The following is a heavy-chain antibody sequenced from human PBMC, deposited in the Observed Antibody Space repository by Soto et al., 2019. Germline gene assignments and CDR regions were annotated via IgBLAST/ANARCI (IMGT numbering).Heavy chain of an antibody. CDR2: ISSNGGST. J-gene: IGHJ6*02. CDR3: VKTPFSMTTVTTDDYYYGMDV. CDR1: GFTFSSYA. Sequence: LSLSRLASGFTFSSYAMHWVRQAPGKGLEYVSAISSNGGSTYYADSVKGRYTISRDNSKNTLYLQMSSLGAEDTAVYYCVKTPFSMTTVTTDDYYYGMDVWGQGTTVTVSS. D-gene: IGHD4-17*01. V-gene: IGHV3-64D*06.